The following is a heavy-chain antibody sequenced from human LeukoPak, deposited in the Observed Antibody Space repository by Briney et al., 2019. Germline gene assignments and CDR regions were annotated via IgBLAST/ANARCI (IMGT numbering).Heavy chain of an antibody. CDR2: IYSGGST. D-gene: IGHD2-2*02. CDR3: ATCSTSCYKVGMDV. V-gene: IGHV3-53*01. J-gene: IGHJ6*02. Sequence: GGSLRLSCAASGFTVSSNYMSWVRQAPGKGLEWVSVIYSGGSTYYADSVKGRFTISRDNSKNTLYLQMNSLRAEDTAVYYCATCSTSCYKVGMDVCGQGTTVTVSS. CDR1: GFTVSSNY.